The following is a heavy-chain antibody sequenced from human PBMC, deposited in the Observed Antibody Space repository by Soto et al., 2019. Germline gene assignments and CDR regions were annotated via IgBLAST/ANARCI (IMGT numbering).Heavy chain of an antibody. J-gene: IGHJ5*02. CDR1: GYSFTSYW. CDR3: ARDPARRVTRPFRDIAAAGNWFDP. V-gene: IGHV5-51*01. D-gene: IGHD6-13*01. CDR2: IHPVDSDT. Sequence: GESLKISCKGSGYSFTSYWIGWVRQMPGKGLEWMGIIHPVDSDTRYSPSFQGQVTVSADKSINTAYLQWSSLKASDTAVYYCARDPARRVTRPFRDIAAAGNWFDPWGQGTLVTVSS.